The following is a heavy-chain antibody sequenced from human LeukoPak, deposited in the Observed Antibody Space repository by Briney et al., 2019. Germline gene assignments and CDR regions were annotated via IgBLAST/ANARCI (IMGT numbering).Heavy chain of an antibody. D-gene: IGHD1-26*01. V-gene: IGHV4-39*01. Sequence: PAETLSLTCSVSGGSISNSNYYWGWLRQPPGKGLEWFASIYYTGSTYYNPSLKSRVTISVDTSKNQFSLRLSSVTAADTAMFYCARHVYTYGELPYYFDYWGQGTLVSVSS. CDR3: ARHVYTYGELPYYFDY. J-gene: IGHJ4*02. CDR2: IYYTGST. CDR1: GGSISNSNYY.